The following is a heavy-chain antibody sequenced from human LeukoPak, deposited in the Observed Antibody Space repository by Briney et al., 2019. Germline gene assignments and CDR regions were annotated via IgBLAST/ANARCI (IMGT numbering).Heavy chain of an antibody. CDR2: IYYSGST. V-gene: IGHV4-59*01. Sequence: SETLSLTCTVSGGSISSYYWSWIRQPPEKGLEWIGYIYYSGSTNYNPSLKSRVTISVDTSKNQFSLKLSSVTAADTAVYYCARVLVEYSSSSEWFDPWGQGTLVTVSS. CDR1: GGSISSYY. D-gene: IGHD6-6*01. CDR3: ARVLVEYSSSSEWFDP. J-gene: IGHJ5*02.